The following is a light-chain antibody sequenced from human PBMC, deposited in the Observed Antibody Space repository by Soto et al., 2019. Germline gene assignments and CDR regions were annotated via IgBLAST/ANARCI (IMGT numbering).Light chain of an antibody. J-gene: IGLJ2*01. CDR3: QTWGSGIVV. V-gene: IGLV4-69*01. CDR1: SGHSNYA. CDR2: LNSDGSH. Sequence: QLVLTQSPSASASLGASVKLTCTLSSGHSNYAIAWHQQQSEKGPRYLMKLNSDGSHSKGDGIPDRFSGSSSGAERYLTIARLQSEDEADYYRQTWGSGIVVFGGGTKLTVL.